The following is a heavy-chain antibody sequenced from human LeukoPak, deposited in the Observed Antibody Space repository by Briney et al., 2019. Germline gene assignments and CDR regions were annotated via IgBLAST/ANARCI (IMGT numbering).Heavy chain of an antibody. D-gene: IGHD6-6*01. CDR2: IYYSGST. CDR1: GGSISSHY. Sequence: SETLSLTCIVSGGSISSHYWSWIRQPPGKGMEWIGYIYYSGSTNYNPSFQSRVTISVDTSKNQFSLKLRSVTAADTAVYYCASDETRSSGDYHYYMYVWGKGTTVTVSS. CDR3: ASDETRSSGDYHYYMYV. V-gene: IGHV4-59*11. J-gene: IGHJ6*03.